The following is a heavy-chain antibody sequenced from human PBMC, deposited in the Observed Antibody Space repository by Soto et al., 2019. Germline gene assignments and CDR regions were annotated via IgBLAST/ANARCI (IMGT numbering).Heavy chain of an antibody. J-gene: IGHJ4*02. CDR2: IRSKASNYAR. Sequence: EVQLVESGGGLVQPGGSMRLSCAASGFSFSVSSMHWVRQASGKGLEWLGRIRSKASNYARTYSESVRGRFIISRDDSQDTMFLQMNSLRTEDTAMYYCAIEAAGFGHWGQGTLVTVSS. D-gene: IGHD6-13*01. CDR1: GFSFSVSS. CDR3: AIEAAGFGH. V-gene: IGHV3-73*01.